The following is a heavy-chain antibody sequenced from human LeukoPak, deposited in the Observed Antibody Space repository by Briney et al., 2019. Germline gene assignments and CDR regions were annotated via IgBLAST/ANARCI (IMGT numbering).Heavy chain of an antibody. D-gene: IGHD6-19*01. CDR3: ARDFDAGIVVAGFDY. CDR2: ISSSSSTI. Sequence: GGSLRLSCAASGFTFSSYSMNWVRQAPGKGLEWVSYISSSSSTIYYADSVKGRFTISRDNAKNSLYLQMNSLRAEDTAVYYCARDFDAGIVVAGFDYWGQGTLVTVSS. J-gene: IGHJ4*01. V-gene: IGHV3-48*01. CDR1: GFTFSSYS.